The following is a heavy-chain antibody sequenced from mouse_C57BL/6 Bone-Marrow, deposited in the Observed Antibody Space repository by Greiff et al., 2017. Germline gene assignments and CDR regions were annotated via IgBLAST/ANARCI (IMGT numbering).Heavy chain of an antibody. V-gene: IGHV14-4*01. D-gene: IGHD1-1*01. CDR1: GFNIKDDY. Sequence: VQLQQSGAELVRPGASVKLSCTASGFNIKDDYMHWVKQRPEQGLEWIGWIDPENGDTEYASKFQGKATITADPSSNTAYLQLSSLTSEDTAVYNCTFITTVVATNFDYWGQGTTLTVSS. CDR3: TFITTVVATNFDY. CDR2: IDPENGDT. J-gene: IGHJ2*01.